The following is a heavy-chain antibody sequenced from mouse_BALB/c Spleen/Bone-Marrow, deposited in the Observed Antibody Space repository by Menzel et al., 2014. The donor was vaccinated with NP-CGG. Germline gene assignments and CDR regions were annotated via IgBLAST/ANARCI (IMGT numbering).Heavy chain of an antibody. Sequence: QVQLKESGAELAKPGASVKLCCKASGYTFTRYYMYWVIQRPGQGLEWIGEINPSNGGTNLNEKFKSKATLTVDKSSSTAYRQLSSLTSGDSAVYYCTRGRRDAMDYWVQGSSVTVSS. V-gene: IGHV1S81*02. CDR1: GYTFTRYY. CDR2: INPSNGGT. J-gene: IGHJ4*01. CDR3: TRGRRDAMDY.